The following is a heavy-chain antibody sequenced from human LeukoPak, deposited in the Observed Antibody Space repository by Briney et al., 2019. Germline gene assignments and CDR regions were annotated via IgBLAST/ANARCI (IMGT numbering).Heavy chain of an antibody. V-gene: IGHV7-4-1*02. CDR1: GYTFTSYA. Sequence: GASVKVSCKASGYTFTSYAMNWVRRAPGQGLEWMGWINTNTGNPTYAQGFTGRFVFSLDTSVSTGYLQISSLKAEDTAFYYCARDLGWTYCVGDCYSESFYYWGQGTLVTASS. J-gene: IGHJ4*02. CDR3: ARDLGWTYCVGDCYSESFYY. D-gene: IGHD2-21*02. CDR2: INTNTGNP.